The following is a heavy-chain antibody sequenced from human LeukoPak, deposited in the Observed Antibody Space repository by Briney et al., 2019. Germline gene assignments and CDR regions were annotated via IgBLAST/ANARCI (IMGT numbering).Heavy chain of an antibody. J-gene: IGHJ4*02. D-gene: IGHD3-10*01. CDR2: VSWNGAYT. Sequence: GGSLRLSCAASGFPSDDYGMSWVRLALGKGLEWVSGVSWNGAYTEYADSVRGRFTISRDNAKKSLYLQMNSLRVDDTALYYCARRKGPYGSGTYYDSWGQGTLVSVSS. CDR1: GFPSDDYG. V-gene: IGHV3-20*04. CDR3: ARRKGPYGSGTYYDS.